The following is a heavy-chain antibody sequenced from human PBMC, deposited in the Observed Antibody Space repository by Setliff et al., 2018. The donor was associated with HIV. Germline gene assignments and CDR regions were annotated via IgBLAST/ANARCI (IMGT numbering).Heavy chain of an antibody. J-gene: IGHJ3*02. CDR1: GFTFGSQW. CDR3: AKDGDYRNWDYDAFDI. CDR2: ISPDGSSI. Sequence: QPGGSLRLSCAASGFTFGSQWMHWVRQAPGKGLVWVSRISPDGSSISYADSVKGRFTISRDNAKESLYLQMNSLRAEDTAVYYCAKDGDYRNWDYDAFDIWGQGTMVTVSS. D-gene: IGHD1-7*01. V-gene: IGHV3-74*01.